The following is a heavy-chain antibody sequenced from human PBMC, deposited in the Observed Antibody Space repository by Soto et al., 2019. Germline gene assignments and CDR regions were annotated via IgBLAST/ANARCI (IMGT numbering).Heavy chain of an antibody. CDR1: GGSFSGYY. CDR3: ARGPLSPFAGIYYYYGMDV. J-gene: IGHJ6*02. CDR2: INHSGST. V-gene: IGHV4-34*01. Sequence: QVQLQQWGAGLLKPSETLSLTCAVYGGSFSGYYWSWIRQPPGKGLEWIGEINHSGSTNYNPSLKSRVTISVDTSKNQFSLKLSSVTAADTAVYYCARGPLSPFAGIYYYYGMDVWGQGTTVTVSS. D-gene: IGHD1-20*01.